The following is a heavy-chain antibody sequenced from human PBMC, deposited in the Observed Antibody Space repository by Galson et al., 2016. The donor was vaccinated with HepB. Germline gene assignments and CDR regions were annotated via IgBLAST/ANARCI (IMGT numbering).Heavy chain of an antibody. CDR2: IYPGDSDT. Sequence: QSGAEVKKPGESLKISCKGSGYSFATYWIAWVRRMPGKGLEWMGIIYPGDSDTRCSPSFDGQVTISADKSISSAYLQWSSLKASDTAIYYCARSVGPIYTFDYWGQGTLVTVSS. J-gene: IGHJ4*02. V-gene: IGHV5-51*01. CDR3: ARSVGPIYTFDY. CDR1: GYSFATYW. D-gene: IGHD3-3*01.